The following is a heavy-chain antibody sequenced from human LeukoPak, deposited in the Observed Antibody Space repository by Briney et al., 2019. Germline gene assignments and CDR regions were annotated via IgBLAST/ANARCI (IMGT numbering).Heavy chain of an antibody. CDR1: GDSVSSNSAA. V-gene: IGHV6-1*01. CDR2: TYYRSKWYN. Sequence: SQTLSLTCAISGDSVSSNSAAWNWIRQSPSRGLEWLGRTYYRSKWYNDYAVSVKSRITINPDTSKNQFSLQLSSVTPEDTAVYYCARDINYYDSSGYPYYFDYWGQGTLVTVSS. D-gene: IGHD3-22*01. CDR3: ARDINYYDSSGYPYYFDY. J-gene: IGHJ4*02.